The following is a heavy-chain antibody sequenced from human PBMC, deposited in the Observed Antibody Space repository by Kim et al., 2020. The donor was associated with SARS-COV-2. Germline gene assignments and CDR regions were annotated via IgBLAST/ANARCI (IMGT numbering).Heavy chain of an antibody. CDR2: IRNRARGYTT. D-gene: IGHD1-26*01. CDR3: GDVGAAY. J-gene: IGHJ1*01. V-gene: IGHV3-72*01. CDR1: GFTFSDYY. Sequence: GGSLRLSCAASGFTFSDYYMDWVRAAPGKGLEWLARIRNRARGYTTEYAVSGKGRFTISRDDSKRSLYLQMTSPRTEAGGVYYCGDVGAAYWGEGTPVT.